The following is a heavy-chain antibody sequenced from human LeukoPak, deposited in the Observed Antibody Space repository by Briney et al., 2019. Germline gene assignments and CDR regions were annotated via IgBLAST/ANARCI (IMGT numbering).Heavy chain of an antibody. V-gene: IGHV1-24*01. CDR3: ATDRSDYYDSSGYWEFDY. J-gene: IGHJ4*02. Sequence: ASVKVSCKVSGHTLTELSMHWVRQAPGKGLEWMGGFDPEDGETMYAQKFQGRVTMTDDTSTDTAYMELSSLRSEDTAVYYCATDRSDYYDSSGYWEFDYWGQGTLVTVSS. CDR2: FDPEDGET. D-gene: IGHD3-22*01. CDR1: GHTLTELS.